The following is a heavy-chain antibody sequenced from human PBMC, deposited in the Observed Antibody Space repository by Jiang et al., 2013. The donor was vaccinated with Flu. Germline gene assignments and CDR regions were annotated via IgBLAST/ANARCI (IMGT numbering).Heavy chain of an antibody. CDR2: INPNSGGT. V-gene: IGHV1-2*06. D-gene: IGHD5-24*01. CDR1: GYTFTGYY. Sequence: VKVSCKASGYTFTGYYMHWVRQAPGQGLEWMGRINPNSGGTNYAQKFQGRVTMTRDTSISTAYMELSRLRSDDTAVYYCARDRRDGYNSNFDYWGQGTLVTVSS. CDR3: ARDRRDGYNSNFDY. J-gene: IGHJ4*02.